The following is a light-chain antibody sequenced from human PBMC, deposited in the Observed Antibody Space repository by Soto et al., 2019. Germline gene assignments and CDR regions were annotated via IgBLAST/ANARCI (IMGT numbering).Light chain of an antibody. Sequence: ALTQPASVSGSPGQSITISCTGTSSDVGAYSYVSWYQQHPGKAPKLIIYDVSDRPSGISNRFSGSKSDNTASLTISGLQAEDEAEYYCSSYTSSRTYVFGTGTKVTVL. CDR1: SSDVGAYSY. J-gene: IGLJ1*01. V-gene: IGLV2-14*01. CDR2: DVS. CDR3: SSYTSSRTYV.